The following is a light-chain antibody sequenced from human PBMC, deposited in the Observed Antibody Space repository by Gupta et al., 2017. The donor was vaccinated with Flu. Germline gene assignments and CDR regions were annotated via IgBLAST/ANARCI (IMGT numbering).Light chain of an antibody. Sequence: DIVMTQSPLSLPVTPGEPASISCRSSESLLHHNGYNYLDWYLQKPGQSPQLLIYLGSNRASGVPDRFSGSGSGTDFTLNISGVEAEDVGVYYCMQTLQSWTFGQGTKVEIK. V-gene: IGKV2-28*01. CDR2: LGS. CDR3: MQTLQSWT. CDR1: ESLLHHNGYNY. J-gene: IGKJ1*01.